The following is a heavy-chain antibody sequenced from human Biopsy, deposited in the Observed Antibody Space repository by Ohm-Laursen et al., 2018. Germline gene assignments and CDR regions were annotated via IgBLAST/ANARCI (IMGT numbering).Heavy chain of an antibody. CDR1: GDSPSGYF. CDR3: ARGSGYFKLDV. D-gene: IGHD5-12*01. CDR2: INHSGST. Sequence: GTLSLTCAVNGDSPSGYFWNWIRQPPGKGLEWIGQINHSGSTKYNPSLKSRATLSVDSSNSQFSLRMTSVTAADTAIYYCARGSGYFKLDVWGQGTTVTVSS. V-gene: IGHV4-34*01. J-gene: IGHJ6*02.